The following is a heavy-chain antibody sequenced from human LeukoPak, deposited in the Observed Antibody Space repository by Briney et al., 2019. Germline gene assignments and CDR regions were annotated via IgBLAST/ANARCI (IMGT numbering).Heavy chain of an antibody. CDR3: ASLYYDYVWGSYRYDY. J-gene: IGHJ4*02. CDR2: IYYSGST. CDR1: GGSLSSSSYY. V-gene: IGHV4-39*07. D-gene: IGHD3-16*02. Sequence: SETLSLTCTVSGGSLSSSSYYWGWLRQPPATGLAWVGCIYYSGSTYYNPSLKSRVTISVDTSKNQFSLKLSSVTAADTAVYYCASLYYDYVWGSYRYDYWGQGTLVTVSS.